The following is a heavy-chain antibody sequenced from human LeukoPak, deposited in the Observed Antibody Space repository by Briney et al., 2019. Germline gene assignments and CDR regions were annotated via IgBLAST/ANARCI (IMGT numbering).Heavy chain of an antibody. CDR2: MPYDENVADNEIP. Sequence: SETLSLTYIVSGDSISNSGWSWGWIRQPPGKGLEWIGTMPYDENVADNEIPSYNPSLKSRVSISADTSKNQLSLKVNSVTAADTASYYCARLTLTGVGGRGWFDAWGQGTLVIVSS. J-gene: IGHJ5*02. CDR1: GDSISNSGWS. V-gene: IGHV4-39*01. D-gene: IGHD3-3*01. CDR3: ARLTLTGVGGRGWFDA.